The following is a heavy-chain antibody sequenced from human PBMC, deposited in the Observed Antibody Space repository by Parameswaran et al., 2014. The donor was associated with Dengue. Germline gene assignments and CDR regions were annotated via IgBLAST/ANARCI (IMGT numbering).Heavy chain of an antibody. Sequence: WVRQAPGQGLEWMGWISAYNGNTNYAQKLQGRVTMTTDTSTSTAYMELRSLRSDDTAVYYCAREGRRRYYDFGVVIVTVRPWGQGTLVTVSS. D-gene: IGHD3-3*01. CDR3: AREGRRRYYDFGVVIVTVRP. CDR2: ISAYNGNT. J-gene: IGHJ5*02. V-gene: IGHV1-18*01.